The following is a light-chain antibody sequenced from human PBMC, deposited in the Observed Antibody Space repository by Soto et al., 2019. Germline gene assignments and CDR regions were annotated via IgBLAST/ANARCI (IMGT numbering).Light chain of an antibody. CDR3: HHYGSPPYT. Sequence: IVLTQSPGTLSLSPGESATLSCRAGQTISSSYIAWYHHKPGQPPRLVMYASSSRATGIPARFRGSGSGTDFTLTINTLEPGDSGVFYCHHYGSPPYTFGRGTKLEI. J-gene: IGKJ2*01. V-gene: IGKV3-20*01. CDR2: ASS. CDR1: QTISSSY.